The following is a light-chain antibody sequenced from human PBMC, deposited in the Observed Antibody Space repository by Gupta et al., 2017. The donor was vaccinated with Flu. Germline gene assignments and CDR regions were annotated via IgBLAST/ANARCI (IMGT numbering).Light chain of an antibody. CDR2: DVS. V-gene: IGLV2-11*01. CDR1: SSDVGGYNY. Sequence: QSARTQPRSVSGSPGQSVTISCTGTSSDVGGYNYVSWYQQHPGKAPKLMIYDVSKRPSGVPVRFSGSKSGNTASLTISGLQAEDEADYYCCSYAGSYTLVFGGGTKLTVL. J-gene: IGLJ3*02. CDR3: CSYAGSYTLV.